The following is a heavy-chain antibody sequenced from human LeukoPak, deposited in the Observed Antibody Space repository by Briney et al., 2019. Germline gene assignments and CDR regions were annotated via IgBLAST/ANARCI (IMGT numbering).Heavy chain of an antibody. CDR2: MNPNSGNT. J-gene: IGHJ4*02. CDR1: GYTFTSYD. CDR3: ARAPYYYDSSGYYYYFDY. D-gene: IGHD3-22*01. Sequence: GASVKVSCKASGYTFTSYDINWVRKATGQGLEWIGWMNPNSGNTGYAQKFQGRVTMTRNTSISTAHMELSSLRSEDTAVYYCARAPYYYDSSGYYYYFDYWGQGTLVTVSS. V-gene: IGHV1-8*01.